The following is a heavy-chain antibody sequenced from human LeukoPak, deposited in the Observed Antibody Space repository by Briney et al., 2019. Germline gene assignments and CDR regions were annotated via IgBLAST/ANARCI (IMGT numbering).Heavy chain of an antibody. CDR2: IYYSGST. CDR1: GGSISSYY. J-gene: IGHJ6*03. Sequence: SETLSLTWTVSGGSISSYYWSWIRQPPGKGLEWIGYIYYSGSTNYNPSLKMRVTISVDTSKNQFSLKLSSVTAADTAEYYCARGGSGWYRVYYYYMDVWGKGTTVTVSS. V-gene: IGHV4-59*01. CDR3: ARGGSGWYRVYYYYMDV. D-gene: IGHD6-19*01.